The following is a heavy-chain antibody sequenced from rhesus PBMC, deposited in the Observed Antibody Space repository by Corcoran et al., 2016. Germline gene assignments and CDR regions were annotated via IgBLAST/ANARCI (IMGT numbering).Heavy chain of an antibody. CDR3: MKNWNNRDGL. CDR1: GSTFSDHY. Sequence: EVQLVESGGGLVQPGGSLRVSCAASGSTFSDHYIYWVRQAPGKGLEWVGFIKKKAYGGTAEYAASVKGRFTISRDDSKSIAYLQMSSLKTEDTAVYYCMKNWNNRDGLWGPGVLVTVSS. V-gene: IGHV3-6*01. CDR2: IKKKAYGGTA. D-gene: IGHD1-20*01. J-gene: IGHJ5-1*01.